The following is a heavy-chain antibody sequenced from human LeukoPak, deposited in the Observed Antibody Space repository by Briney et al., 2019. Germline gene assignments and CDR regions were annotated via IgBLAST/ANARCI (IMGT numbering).Heavy chain of an antibody. Sequence: PSETLSLTCTVSGGSISSYYWSWIRQPPGKGLEWIGYIYYSGSTNYNPSLKSRVTISVDTSKNQFSLKLTSVTAADTAVYYCATSSAYSSGPTIKGYYFDYWGQGTLVTVSS. J-gene: IGHJ4*02. CDR1: GGSISSYY. D-gene: IGHD6-19*01. CDR3: ATSSAYSSGPTIKGYYFDY. V-gene: IGHV4-59*08. CDR2: IYYSGST.